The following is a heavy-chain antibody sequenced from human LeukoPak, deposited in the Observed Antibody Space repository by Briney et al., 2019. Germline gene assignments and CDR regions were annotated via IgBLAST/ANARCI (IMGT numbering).Heavy chain of an antibody. CDR2: ISGSGGST. D-gene: IGHD6-13*01. Sequence: QAGGSLRLSCAASGFTFSSYGMSRVRQAPGKGLEWVSAISGSGGSTYYADSVKGRFTISRDNSKNTLYLQMNSLRAEDTAVYYCAKAGTAAADNFDYWGQGTLVTVSS. V-gene: IGHV3-23*01. CDR3: AKAGTAAADNFDY. J-gene: IGHJ4*02. CDR1: GFTFSSYG.